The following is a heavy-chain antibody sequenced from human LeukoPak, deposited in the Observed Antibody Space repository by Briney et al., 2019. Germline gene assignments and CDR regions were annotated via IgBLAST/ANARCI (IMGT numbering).Heavy chain of an antibody. CDR3: ARAAVARRAYYFDY. CDR2: INHSGST. J-gene: IGHJ4*02. CDR1: GGSFSGYY. D-gene: IGHD6-19*01. V-gene: IGHV4-34*01. Sequence: SETLSLTCAVYGGSFSGYYWSWIRQPPGKGLEWIGEINHSGSTHYNPSLKSRVTISVDTSKNQFSLKLSSVTAADTAVYYCARAAVARRAYYFDYWGQGTLVTVSS.